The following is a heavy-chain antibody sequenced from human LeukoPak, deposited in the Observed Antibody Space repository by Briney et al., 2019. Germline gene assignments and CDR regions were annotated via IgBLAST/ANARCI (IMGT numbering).Heavy chain of an antibody. CDR1: GGSISSYY. J-gene: IGHJ6*02. CDR2: IYANGRT. V-gene: IGHV4-4*07. Sequence: SETLSLTWTVSGGSISSYYWSWIRQRAEKGLEWIGRIYANGRTNYNPSLTSRVTMSVDTSKNQFSLKVTSVTAAATAVYYCAKGGIAAEDYGMDVWGQGTTVIVSS. CDR3: AKGGIAAEDYGMDV. D-gene: IGHD6-13*01.